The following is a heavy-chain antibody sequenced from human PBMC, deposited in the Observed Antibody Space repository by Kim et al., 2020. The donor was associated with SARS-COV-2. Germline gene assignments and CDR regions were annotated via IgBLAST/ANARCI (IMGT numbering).Heavy chain of an antibody. V-gene: IGHV3-64*01. D-gene: IGHD3-10*01. CDR3: ARGITMVRGVTTNWFDP. CDR1: GFTFSSYA. J-gene: IGHJ5*02. CDR2: ISSNGGST. Sequence: GGSLRLSCAASGFTFSSYAMHWVRQAPGKGLEYVSAISSNGGSTYYANSVKGRFTISRDNSKNTLYLQMGSLRAEDMAVYYCARGITMVRGVTTNWFDPWGQGTLVTVSS.